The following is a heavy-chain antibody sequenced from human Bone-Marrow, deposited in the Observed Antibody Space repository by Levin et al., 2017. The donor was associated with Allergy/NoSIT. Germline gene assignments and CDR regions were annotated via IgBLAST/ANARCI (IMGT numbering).Heavy chain of an antibody. CDR2: VDWDDDK. V-gene: IGHV2-70*04. CDR3: ARTHTVVVNAWDAFDV. D-gene: IGHD2-21*01. CDR1: GFSLRTTGMR. J-gene: IGHJ3*01. Sequence: SGPTLVKPTQTLTLTCTVSGFSLRTTGMRVSWIRQPPGKALEWLARVDWDDDKFYSTSLQPRLTISKDTSKNQVVLTLTQMDPVDTATYYCARTHTVVVNAWDAFDVWGPGTKVTVSS.